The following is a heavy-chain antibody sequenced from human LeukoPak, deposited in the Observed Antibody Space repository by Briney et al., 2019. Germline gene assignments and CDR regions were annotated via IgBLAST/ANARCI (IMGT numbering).Heavy chain of an antibody. CDR3: ARDRVNYDFWSGNNWFDP. V-gene: IGHV1-24*01. CDR1: GYTLTELS. D-gene: IGHD3-3*01. Sequence: ASVKVSCKVSGYTLTELSMHWVRQAPGKGLEWMGGFDPEDGETIYAQKFQGRVTMTTDTSTSTAYMELRSLRSDDTAVYYCARDRVNYDFWSGNNWFDPWGQGTLVTVSS. CDR2: FDPEDGET. J-gene: IGHJ5*02.